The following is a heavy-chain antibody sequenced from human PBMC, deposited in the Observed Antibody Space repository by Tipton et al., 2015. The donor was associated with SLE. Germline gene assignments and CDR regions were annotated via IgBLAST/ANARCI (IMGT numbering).Heavy chain of an antibody. CDR2: INHSGST. Sequence: TLSLTCAVYGGSFSGYYWSWIRQPPGKGLEWIGEINHSGSTYYNPSLKSRVTISVDTSKNQFSLKLSSVTAADTAVYYCARLGYSSGEFDPWGQGTLVTVSS. CDR1: GGSFSGYY. D-gene: IGHD6-19*01. V-gene: IGHV4-34*01. CDR3: ARLGYSSGEFDP. J-gene: IGHJ5*02.